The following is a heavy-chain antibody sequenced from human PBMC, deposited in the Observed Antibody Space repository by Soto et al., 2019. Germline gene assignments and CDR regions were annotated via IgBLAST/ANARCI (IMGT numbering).Heavy chain of an antibody. CDR1: GFTFSSYG. J-gene: IGHJ6*02. CDR2: IWHDGNNK. CDR3: ASDLVGASDSYGLDV. V-gene: IGHV3-33*08. D-gene: IGHD1-26*01. Sequence: GESLKISCVASGFTFSSYGMHWVRQAPGKGLEWVAIIWHDGNNKYYADSVRGRFIISRDNSKNRLYLQMNSLRAEDTAVYYCASDLVGASDSYGLDVWGQGTPVTVSS.